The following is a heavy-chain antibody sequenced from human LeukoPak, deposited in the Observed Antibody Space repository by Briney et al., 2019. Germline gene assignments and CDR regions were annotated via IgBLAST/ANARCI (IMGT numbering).Heavy chain of an antibody. CDR1: GYTFTGYY. CDR2: ISAYNGNT. D-gene: IGHD2-2*02. V-gene: IGHV1-18*04. Sequence: ASVKVSCKASGYTFTGYYMHWVRQAPGQGLEWVGWISAYNGNTNYAQKLQGRVTMTTDTSTSTAYMELRSLRSDDTAVYYCATYCSSTSCYTPQWAFDYWGQGTLVTVSS. CDR3: ATYCSSTSCYTPQWAFDY. J-gene: IGHJ4*02.